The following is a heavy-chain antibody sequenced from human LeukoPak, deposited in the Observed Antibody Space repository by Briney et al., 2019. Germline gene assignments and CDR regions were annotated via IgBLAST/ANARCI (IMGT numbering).Heavy chain of an antibody. Sequence: PGGSLRLSCAASGFSFSSYSMSWVRQAPGKGLEWVSFISRDSNDIYHADSVRGRFTISRDDPKNSLYLQMSSLRADDTAVYHCARPLPAAPQWGQGTQVTVSS. CDR3: ARPLPAAPQ. V-gene: IGHV3-21*01. D-gene: IGHD2-2*01. CDR1: GFSFSSYS. J-gene: IGHJ4*02. CDR2: ISRDSNDI.